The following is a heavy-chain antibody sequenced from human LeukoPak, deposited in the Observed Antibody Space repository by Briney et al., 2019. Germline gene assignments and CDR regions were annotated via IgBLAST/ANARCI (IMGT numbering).Heavy chain of an antibody. V-gene: IGHV3-23*01. CDR2: ISGSGGST. Sequence: GGSLRLSCAASGFTFSSYAMSWVRQAPGKGLEWVSAISGSGGSTYYADSVKGRFTISRDDSKNTLYLQMNSLRAEDTAVYYCARGGSPYYYYYGMDVWGQGTTVTVSS. J-gene: IGHJ6*02. CDR3: ARGGSPYYYYYGMDV. CDR1: GFTFSSYA. D-gene: IGHD6-13*01.